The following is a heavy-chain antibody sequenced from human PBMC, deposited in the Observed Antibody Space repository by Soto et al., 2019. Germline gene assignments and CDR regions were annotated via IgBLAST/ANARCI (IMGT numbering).Heavy chain of an antibody. J-gene: IGHJ4*02. CDR1: GFTFSSYG. D-gene: IGHD3-3*01. Sequence: GGSLRLSCAASGFTFSSYGMHWVRQAPGKGLEWVAVISYDGNNKYYVDSVTGRFTISRGNSKNTLYLQMNSLRAEDTAVYYCAKGNYDFWSGHDYFDYWGQGTLVTVSS. CDR2: ISYDGNNK. CDR3: AKGNYDFWSGHDYFDY. V-gene: IGHV3-30*18.